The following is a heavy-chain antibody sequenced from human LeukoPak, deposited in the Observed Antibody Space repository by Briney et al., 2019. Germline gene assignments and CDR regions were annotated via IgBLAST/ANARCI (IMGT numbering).Heavy chain of an antibody. V-gene: IGHV1-8*01. CDR3: QVTMVRNSFDY. CDR1: GYSFTSHD. Sequence: ASVKVSCKASGYSFTSHDINWVRQATGQGLEWMGWMNPNSGNTGSARKFQGRITMTRNTSISTAYMELSSLRSEDTAVYYCQVTMVRNSFDYWGQGTLVAVSS. J-gene: IGHJ4*02. D-gene: IGHD3-10*01. CDR2: MNPNSGNT.